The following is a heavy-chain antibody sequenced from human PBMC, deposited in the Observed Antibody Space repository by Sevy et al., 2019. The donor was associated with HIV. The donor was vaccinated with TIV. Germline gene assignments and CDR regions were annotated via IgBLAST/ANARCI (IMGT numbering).Heavy chain of an antibody. J-gene: IGHJ4*02. V-gene: IGHV3-23*01. CDR2: LSAGGGFT. D-gene: IGHD6-6*01. CDR1: GFTVSSNA. CDR3: ATGGIVGRRVFDN. Sequence: GGSLRLSCAAFGFTVSSNAMAWVRQAPGKGLEWVSGLSAGGGFTYYADSVKGRFTISRDNSKNTLHLQMSSLGAEDTAVYYWATGGIVGRRVFDNWGQGTLVTVSS.